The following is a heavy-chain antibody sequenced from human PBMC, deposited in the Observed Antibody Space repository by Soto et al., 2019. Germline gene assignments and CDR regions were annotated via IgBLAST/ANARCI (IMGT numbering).Heavy chain of an antibody. CDR2: ISYDGSNK. CDR3: AKDKGRGGRGAFDI. CDR1: GFTFSSYG. Sequence: QVQLVESGGGVVQPGRSLRLSCAASGFTFSSYGMHWVRQAPGKGLEWVALISYDGSNKYYADSVKGRFTISRDNSKNTLYLQMTSLRTEDTAVYYCAKDKGRGGRGAFDIWGQGTMVTVSS. D-gene: IGHD3-10*01. V-gene: IGHV3-30*18. J-gene: IGHJ3*02.